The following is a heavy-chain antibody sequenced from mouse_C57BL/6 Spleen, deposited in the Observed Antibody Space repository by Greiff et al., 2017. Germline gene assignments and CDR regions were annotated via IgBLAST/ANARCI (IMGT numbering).Heavy chain of an antibody. CDR3: ARWDYGSSGDY. CDR2: IFPGSGSI. D-gene: IGHD1-1*01. V-gene: IGHV1-56*01. CDR1: GYTFTSHW. J-gene: IGHJ2*01. Sequence: QVQLQQSGPELVRPGASVKISCKAPGYTFTSHWMQWVRQRHGQGLEWIGAIFPGSGSIYYNEKFRGKATLTVDTSSSTAYMQLSSLTSEDSAVYFCARWDYGSSGDYWGQGTTLTVSS.